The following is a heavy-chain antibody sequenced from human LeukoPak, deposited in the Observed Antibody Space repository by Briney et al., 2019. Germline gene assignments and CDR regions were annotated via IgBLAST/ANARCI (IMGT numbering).Heavy chain of an antibody. Sequence: GSLRLSCAASAFTFSNHAMSWVRQAPGKGLQWVAVISGGGRTTEYEDFVKGRFTISRDNSKNTLSLQMNSLTVEDTAIYFCAKNVVVKRYIDFWGQGTLVTVSS. CDR2: ISGGGRTT. D-gene: IGHD2-15*01. CDR3: AKNVVVKRYIDF. V-gene: IGHV3-23*01. J-gene: IGHJ4*02. CDR1: AFTFSNHA.